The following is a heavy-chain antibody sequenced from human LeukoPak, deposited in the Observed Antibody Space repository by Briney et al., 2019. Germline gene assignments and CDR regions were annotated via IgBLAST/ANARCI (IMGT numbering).Heavy chain of an antibody. CDR3: TTTLSVYVDTAMARSTPLDY. Sequence: QSGGSLRLSCTASGFTFGDYAMSWVRQAPGKGLEWVGFIRSKAYGGTTEYAASVKGRFTISRDDSKSIAYLQMNSLKTEDTAVYYCTTTLSVYVDTAMARSTPLDYWGQGTLVTVSS. CDR1: GFTFGDYA. V-gene: IGHV3-49*04. D-gene: IGHD5-18*01. CDR2: IRSKAYGGTT. J-gene: IGHJ4*02.